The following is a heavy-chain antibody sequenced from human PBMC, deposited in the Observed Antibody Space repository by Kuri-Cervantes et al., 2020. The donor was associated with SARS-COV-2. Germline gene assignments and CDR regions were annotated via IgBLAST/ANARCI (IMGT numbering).Heavy chain of an antibody. D-gene: IGHD1-7*01. CDR3: ARDELGLHDDAFDI. Sequence: GESLKISCAASGFTFSSYSMNWVRQAPGKGLEWVSYISSSSSTIYYADSVKGRFTISRDNAKNSLYLQMNSLRAEDTAVYYCARDELGLHDDAFDIWGQGTMVTVSS. CDR1: GFTFSSYS. V-gene: IGHV3-48*01. J-gene: IGHJ3*02. CDR2: ISSSSSTI.